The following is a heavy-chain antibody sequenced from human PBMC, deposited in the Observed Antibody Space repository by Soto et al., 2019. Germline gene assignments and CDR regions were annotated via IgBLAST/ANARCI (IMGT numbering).Heavy chain of an antibody. J-gene: IGHJ6*02. CDR3: ARQKGYSSGWHFAELKYYYYYYGMDV. V-gene: IGHV4-39*01. Sequence: QLQLQESGPGLVKPSETLSLTCTVSGGSISSSSYYWGWIRQPPGKGLEWIGSIYYSGSTYYNPSLKSRVTISVDTSKNQFSLKLSSVTAADTAVYYCARQKGYSSGWHFAELKYYYYYYGMDVWGQGTTVTVSS. CDR2: IYYSGST. D-gene: IGHD6-19*01. CDR1: GGSISSSSYY.